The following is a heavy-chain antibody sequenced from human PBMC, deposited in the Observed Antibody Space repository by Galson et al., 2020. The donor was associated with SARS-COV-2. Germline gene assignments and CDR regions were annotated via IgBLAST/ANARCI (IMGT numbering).Heavy chain of an antibody. CDR3: VRAESHYDFWSGYHSRPNYYFDL. D-gene: IGHD3-3*01. J-gene: IGHJ2*01. CDR1: GFTISNNY. CDR2: IYSGGST. V-gene: IGHV3-53*01. Sequence: GESLKISCAVSGFTISNNYMNWVRQAPGKGLEWVSVIYSGGSTYYADSVKGRFTISRDNSKNTLSLQMNSLRAEDTAVYYCVRAESHYDFWSGYHSRPNYYFDLWGRGTLVTVSS.